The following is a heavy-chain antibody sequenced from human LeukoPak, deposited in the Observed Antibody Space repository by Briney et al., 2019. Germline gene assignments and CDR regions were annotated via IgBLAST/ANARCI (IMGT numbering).Heavy chain of an antibody. CDR3: ARAGYSSEYFQH. V-gene: IGHV6-1*01. CDR2: TYYRSKWYN. CDR1: GDSVSSNSAA. D-gene: IGHD6-13*01. J-gene: IGHJ1*01. Sequence: SQTHSLTCAISGDSVSSNSAAWSWIRQSPSRGLEWLGRTYYRSKWYNDYAVSVKSRITINPDTSKNQFSLQLNSVTPEDTAVYYCARAGYSSEYFQHWGQGTLVTVSS.